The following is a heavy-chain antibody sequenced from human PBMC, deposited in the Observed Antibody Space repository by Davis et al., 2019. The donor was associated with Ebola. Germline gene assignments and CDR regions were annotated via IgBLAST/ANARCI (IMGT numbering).Heavy chain of an antibody. CDR2: ISHDGSNK. V-gene: IGHV3-30*18. CDR1: GFTFSSYG. Sequence: GESLKISCEASGFTFSSYGMHWVRQAPGKGLEWVAVISHDGSNKYYADSVKGRFTTSRDNPKNTLYLQMNSLRAEDTAVYYCAKSNYDILTGYHDVFHIWGQGTMVTVSS. J-gene: IGHJ3*02. CDR3: AKSNYDILTGYHDVFHI. D-gene: IGHD3-9*01.